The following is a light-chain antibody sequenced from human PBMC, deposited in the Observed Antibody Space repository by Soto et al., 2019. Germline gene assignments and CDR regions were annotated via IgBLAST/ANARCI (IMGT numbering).Light chain of an antibody. V-gene: IGLV2-11*01. CDR2: DVS. CDR1: SSDVGGYNY. CDR3: CSYAGSYSHV. J-gene: IGLJ1*01. Sequence: QSALTQPRSVSGSPGQSVTIPCTGTSSDVGGYNYVSWYQQHPGKAPKLMIYDVSKRPSGVPDRFSGSKSGNTASLTISGLQAEDEADYYCCSYAGSYSHVFGTGTKLTVL.